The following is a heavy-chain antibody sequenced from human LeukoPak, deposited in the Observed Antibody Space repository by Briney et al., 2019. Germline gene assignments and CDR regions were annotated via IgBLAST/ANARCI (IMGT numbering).Heavy chain of an antibody. D-gene: IGHD3/OR15-3a*01. V-gene: IGHV4-59*01. CDR3: ARATDWVFDY. CDR2: IYYSGST. Sequence: PSETLSLTCTVSGGSISSYYWSWIRQPPGKGLEWIGYIYYSGSTNYNPSLKSRVTISVDTSKNQFSLKLSSVTAADTAVYYCARATDWVFDYWGQGNLVTVSS. CDR1: GGSISSYY. J-gene: IGHJ4*02.